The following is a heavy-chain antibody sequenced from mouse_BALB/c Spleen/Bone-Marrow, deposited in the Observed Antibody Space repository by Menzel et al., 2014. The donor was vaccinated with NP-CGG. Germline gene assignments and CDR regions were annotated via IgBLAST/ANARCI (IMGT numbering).Heavy chain of an antibody. V-gene: IGHV4-1*02. CDR3: ARLGSYGGFAY. Sequence: EVKLVESGGGLVQPGGSLKLSCAASGFDFSRYWMSWVRQAPGKGLEWIGEINPDSSAINYTPSLKDKFIVSRDNAKNTLYLQMSKVRSEDTALYYCARLGSYGGFAYWGQGTLVTVSA. CDR2: INPDSSAI. J-gene: IGHJ3*01. D-gene: IGHD2-3*01. CDR1: GFDFSRYW.